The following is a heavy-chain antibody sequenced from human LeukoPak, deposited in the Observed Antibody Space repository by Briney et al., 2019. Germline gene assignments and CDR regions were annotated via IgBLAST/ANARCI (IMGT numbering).Heavy chain of an antibody. V-gene: IGHV3-21*01. Sequence: GGSLRLSCAASGFTFSSYSMNWVRQAPGKGLEWVSSISSSSSYIYYADSVKGRFTISRDNAKNSLYLQMNSLRAEDTAVYYCARGDPENYYYYYMDVWGKGTTVTVSS. CDR1: GFTFSSYS. CDR2: ISSSSSYI. J-gene: IGHJ6*03. CDR3: ARGDPENYYYYYMDV. D-gene: IGHD2-21*02.